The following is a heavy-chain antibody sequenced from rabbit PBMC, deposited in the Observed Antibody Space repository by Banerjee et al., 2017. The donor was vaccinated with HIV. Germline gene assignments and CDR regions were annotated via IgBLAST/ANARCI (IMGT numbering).Heavy chain of an antibody. V-gene: IGHV1S45*01. Sequence: QQQLVESGGGLVKPGASLTLTCKASGFSFTNKYVMCWVRQAPGKGLEWIACINTSSGNTVYANWAKGRFTISKTSSTTVTLQMTSLTAADTATYFCARVEWVEYHFKLWGQGTLVTVS. CDR2: INTSSGNT. CDR3: ARVEWVEYHFKL. J-gene: IGHJ4*01. D-gene: IGHD4-1*01. CDR1: GFSFTNKYV.